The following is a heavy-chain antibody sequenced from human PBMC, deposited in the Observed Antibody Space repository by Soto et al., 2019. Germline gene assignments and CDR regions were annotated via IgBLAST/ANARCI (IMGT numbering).Heavy chain of an antibody. V-gene: IGHV4-59*08. J-gene: IGHJ4*02. CDR2: IYYSGST. D-gene: IGHD3-3*01. CDR1: GGSISSYY. Sequence: SETLSLTCTVSGGSISSYYWSWIRQPPGKGLEWIGYIYYSGSTNYNPSLKSRVTISVDTSKNQFSLKLSSVTAADTAVYYCARHLAGEYDFSSGYYVAPFDYSGQGTLVT. CDR3: ARHLAGEYDFSSGYYVAPFDY.